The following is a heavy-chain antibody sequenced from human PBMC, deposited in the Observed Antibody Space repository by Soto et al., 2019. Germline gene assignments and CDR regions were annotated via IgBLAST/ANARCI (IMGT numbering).Heavy chain of an antibody. J-gene: IGHJ4*02. CDR1: GASIAGSSY. Sequence: SETLSLTCSVSGASIAGSSYWSWIRQPAGKGLEWIGRFSLSGTTNYSPSLRSRVTMSADVSTNQFSLRLTSVTAADTALYYCARGMTPPGAPAWYYFDSWGQGTLVTVSS. CDR2: FSLSGTT. D-gene: IGHD2-8*02. V-gene: IGHV4-4*07. CDR3: ARGMTPPGAPAWYYFDS.